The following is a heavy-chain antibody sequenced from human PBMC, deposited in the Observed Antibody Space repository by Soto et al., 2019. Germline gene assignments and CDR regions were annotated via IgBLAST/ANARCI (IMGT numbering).Heavy chain of an antibody. CDR3: ARHGVFWWSGDFYYYYGMDV. CDR2: MNPNSGNT. CDR1: GYTFTSYD. J-gene: IGHJ6*04. D-gene: IGHD2-8*02. Sequence: ASVKVSCKASGYTFTSYDINWVRQATGQGLEWMGWMNPNSGNTGYAQKFQGRVTMTRNTSISTAYMELSSLRSEDTAVYYCARHGVFWWSGDFYYYYGMDVRAKRSTVTV. V-gene: IGHV1-8*01.